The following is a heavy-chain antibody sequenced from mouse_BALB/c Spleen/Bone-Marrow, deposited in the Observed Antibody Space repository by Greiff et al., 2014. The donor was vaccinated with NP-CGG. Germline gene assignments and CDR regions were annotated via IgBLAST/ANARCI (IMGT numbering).Heavy chain of an antibody. CDR1: GYAFTNYL. CDR3: ARWDGNYGMDY. V-gene: IGHV1-54*01. J-gene: IGHJ4*01. D-gene: IGHD2-1*01. Sequence: QVQLQQSGAELVRPGTSVKVSCKASGYAFTNYLIEWIKQRPGQGLEWIGVINPGSGGTNYNEKFKGKATLTADKSSSTAYMQLSSLTSDDSAVYFCARWDGNYGMDYRGQGTSVTVSS. CDR2: INPGSGGT.